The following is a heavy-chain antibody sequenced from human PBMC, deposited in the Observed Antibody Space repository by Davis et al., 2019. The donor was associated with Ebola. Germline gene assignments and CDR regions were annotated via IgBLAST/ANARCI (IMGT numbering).Heavy chain of an antibody. CDR3: AKGGARYFYHYYGMDV. CDR1: GFTFSNYA. J-gene: IGHJ6*02. D-gene: IGHD2/OR15-2a*01. Sequence: GESLKISCAASGFTFSNYAMSWVRQAPGKGLEWVSGISGSGATTYYADSVKGRFTISRDNSKNTLDLQMNSLRADDTALYYCAKGGARYFYHYYGMDVWGQGTTVTVSS. CDR2: ISGSGATT. V-gene: IGHV3-23*01.